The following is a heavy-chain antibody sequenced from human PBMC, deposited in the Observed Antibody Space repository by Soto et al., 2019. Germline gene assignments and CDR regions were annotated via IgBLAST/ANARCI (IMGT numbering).Heavy chain of an antibody. CDR2: IYYSGST. CDR1: GGSISSGGYY. Sequence: SETLSLTCTVSGGSISSGGYYWSWIRQHPGKGLEWIGYIYYSGSTYYNPSLKSRVTISVDTSKNQFSLKLSSVTAADTAVYYCAREPYDYIWGSYRYVDYWGQGTLVTVSS. J-gene: IGHJ4*02. D-gene: IGHD3-16*02. V-gene: IGHV4-31*03. CDR3: AREPYDYIWGSYRYVDY.